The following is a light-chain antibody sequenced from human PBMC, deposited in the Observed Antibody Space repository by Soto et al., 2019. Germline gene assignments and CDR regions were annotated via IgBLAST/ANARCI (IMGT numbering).Light chain of an antibody. CDR3: QQYGSSPRT. CDR2: GAS. J-gene: IGKJ1*01. CDR1: QSVSSSD. Sequence: EIVMTQSPATLSVSPGERATLSCRASQSVSSSDLAWYQQKPGQAPRLLIYGASYRAAGIPDRFSGSGSGTDFTLTISRLEPEDFAVYYCQQYGSSPRTFGQGTRWIS. V-gene: IGKV3-20*01.